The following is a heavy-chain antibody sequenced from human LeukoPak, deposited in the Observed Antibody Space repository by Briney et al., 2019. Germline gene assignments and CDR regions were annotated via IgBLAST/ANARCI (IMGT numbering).Heavy chain of an antibody. CDR2: INAGNGNT. J-gene: IGHJ5*02. CDR1: GYTFTSYA. V-gene: IGHV1-3*01. CDR3: ARVNGYSYGLNWFDP. D-gene: IGHD5-18*01. Sequence: ASVKVSCKASGYTFTSYAMHWVRQAPGQRLEWMGWINAGNGNTKYSQKFQGRVTITRDTSASTAYMVLSSLRSEDTAVYYCARVNGYSYGLNWFDPWGQGTLVTVPS.